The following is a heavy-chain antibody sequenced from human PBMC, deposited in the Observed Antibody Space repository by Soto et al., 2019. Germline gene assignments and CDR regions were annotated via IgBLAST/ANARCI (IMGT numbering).Heavy chain of an antibody. Sequence: QVRLVESGGGVVQPGRSLRLSCAASGLTFSAAGMHWVRQAPGKGLEWVAFIANDGRSESYADSVKGRFTISRDNSQNRLYLQMNGLRAEDTAVYYCAKDKGRTAIDYWGQGTLVSVSS. V-gene: IGHV3-30*18. CDR3: AKDKGRTAIDY. J-gene: IGHJ4*02. CDR1: GLTFSAAG. CDR2: IANDGRSE.